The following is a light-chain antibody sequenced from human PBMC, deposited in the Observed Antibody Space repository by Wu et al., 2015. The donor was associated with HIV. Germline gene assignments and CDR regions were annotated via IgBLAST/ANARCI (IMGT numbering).Light chain of an antibody. CDR1: QSVSRX. CDR2: MLP. J-gene: IGKJ5*01. CDR3: QQRSNWPLT. V-gene: IGKV3-11*01. Sequence: GNGSTLPRRASQSVSRXLAWYQHKPGHVSHGSSFMMLPTGPLASQTRFSGSGSGTDFTLIISSLEPDDFTFYYCQQRSNWPLTFGQGTRLEIK.